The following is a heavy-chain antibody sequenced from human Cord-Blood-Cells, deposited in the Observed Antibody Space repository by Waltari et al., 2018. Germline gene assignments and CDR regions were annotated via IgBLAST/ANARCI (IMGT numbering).Heavy chain of an antibody. CDR2: INPSGGST. J-gene: IGHJ4*02. D-gene: IGHD3-10*01. Sequence: QVQLVQFGAEVKKPGASVKVYCKASGYTSTSYYMHWVRQAPGQGLEWMGMINPSGGSTSYAQKFQGRVTMTRDTSTSTVYMGLSSLRSEDTAVYYCARVRGPSDYWGQGTLVTVSS. V-gene: IGHV1-46*01. CDR3: ARVRGPSDY. CDR1: GYTSTSYY.